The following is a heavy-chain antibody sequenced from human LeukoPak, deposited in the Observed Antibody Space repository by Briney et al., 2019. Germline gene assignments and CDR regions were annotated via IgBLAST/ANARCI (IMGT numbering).Heavy chain of an antibody. CDR2: INPSGGST. CDR3: AREPPSQRTVVDTPT. CDR1: GYIFTSYY. J-gene: IGHJ5*02. Sequence: ASVKVSCKASGYIFTSYYMQWVRQAPGEGVEWMGIINPSGGSTNYAQKFQGRVTMTRDTSTSTVYMELSSLRSEDTAVYYCAREPPSQRTVVDTPTWGQGTQVTVSA. V-gene: IGHV1-46*01. D-gene: IGHD5-18*01.